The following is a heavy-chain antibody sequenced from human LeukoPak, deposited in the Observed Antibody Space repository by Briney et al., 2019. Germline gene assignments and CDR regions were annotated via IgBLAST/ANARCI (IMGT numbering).Heavy chain of an antibody. V-gene: IGHV4-30-4*08. CDR1: GGSFSSGDYY. D-gene: IGHD3-3*01. Sequence: SQTLSLTCTVSGGSFSSGDYYWSWIRQPPGKGLEWIGYIYYSGSTYYNPSLKSRVTISVDTSKNQFSLKLSSVTAADTAVYYCAYYDFWSGDPAFDIWGQGTMVTVSS. CDR2: IYYSGST. J-gene: IGHJ3*02. CDR3: AYYDFWSGDPAFDI.